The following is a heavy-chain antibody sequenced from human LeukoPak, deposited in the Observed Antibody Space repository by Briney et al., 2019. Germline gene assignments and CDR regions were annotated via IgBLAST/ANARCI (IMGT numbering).Heavy chain of an antibody. CDR2: INPNSGGT. CDR1: GYTFTGYY. V-gene: IGHV1-2*02. D-gene: IGHD3-16*01. CDR3: GRTPRVGGSTSWFDP. J-gene: IGHJ5*02. Sequence: ASVKVSCKASGYTFTGYYMHWVRQAPGQGLEWMGWINPNSGGTNYAQKFQGRVTMTRDTSISTAYMELSRLRSDDTAVYYCGRTPRVGGSTSWFDPWGQGTLVTVSS.